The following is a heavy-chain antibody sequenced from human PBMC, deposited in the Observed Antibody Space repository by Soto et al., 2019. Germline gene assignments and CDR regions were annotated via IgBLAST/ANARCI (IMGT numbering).Heavy chain of an antibody. CDR3: ARDARNADYDY. J-gene: IGHJ4*02. CDR1: GFTFSTHA. CDR2: IHGTRSII. V-gene: IGHV3-48*02. Sequence: EVQLVESGGGLVQPGGSLRISCAVSGFTFSTHAMNWVRQAPGKGLEWVAYIHGTRSIIYYADSVKGRFTISRDNAKNPLFLQMDSLRDEDTAVYYCARDARNADYDYWGQGTLVTVSS. D-gene: IGHD3-16*01.